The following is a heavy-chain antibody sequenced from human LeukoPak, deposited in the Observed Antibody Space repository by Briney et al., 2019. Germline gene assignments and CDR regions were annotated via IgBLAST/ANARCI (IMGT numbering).Heavy chain of an antibody. CDR3: ARGSPTIFGVDLGGWFDP. CDR2: IIPILGIA. Sequence: SVKVSCTASGGTFSSYAISWVRRAPGQGLEWMGRIIPILGIANYAQKFQGRVTITADKSTSTAYMELSSLRSEDTAVYYCARGSPTIFGVDLGGWFDPWGQGTLVTVSS. D-gene: IGHD3-3*01. V-gene: IGHV1-69*04. CDR1: GGTFSSYA. J-gene: IGHJ5*02.